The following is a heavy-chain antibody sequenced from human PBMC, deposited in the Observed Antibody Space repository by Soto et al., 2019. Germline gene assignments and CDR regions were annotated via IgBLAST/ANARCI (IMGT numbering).Heavy chain of an antibody. CDR1: GYTFTGYY. CDR3: ARTTQVIAVAGRFQSLDY. D-gene: IGHD6-19*01. J-gene: IGHJ4*02. V-gene: IGHV1-46*03. Sequence: GASVKVSCKASGYTFTGYYMHWVRQAPGQGLEWMGIINPSGGSTSYAQKFQGRVTMTRDTSTSTVYMELSSLRSEDTAVYYCARTTQVIAVAGRFQSLDYWGQGTLVTVSS. CDR2: INPSGGST.